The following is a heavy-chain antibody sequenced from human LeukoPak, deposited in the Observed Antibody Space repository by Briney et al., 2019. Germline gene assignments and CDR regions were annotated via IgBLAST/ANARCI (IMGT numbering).Heavy chain of an antibody. CDR3: ARGRLGLHYDILTGYPTPYYFDY. CDR1: GGSFSGYY. D-gene: IGHD3-9*01. V-gene: IGHV4-34*01. J-gene: IGHJ4*02. CDR2: INRSGST. Sequence: SETLSLTCAVYGGSFSGYYWSWIRQPPGKGLEWIGEINRSGSTNYNPSLKSRVTISVDTSKNQFSLKLSSVTAADTAVYYCARGRLGLHYDILTGYPTPYYFDYWGQGTLVTVSS.